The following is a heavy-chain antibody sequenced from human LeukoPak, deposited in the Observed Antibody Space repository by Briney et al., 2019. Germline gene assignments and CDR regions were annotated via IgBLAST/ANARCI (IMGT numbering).Heavy chain of an antibody. D-gene: IGHD6-13*01. CDR3: TRNQILDDTGSWYAY. V-gene: IGHV3-23*01. CDR2: ISDGGSRT. Sequence: GGSLRLSCAASGFTFSSYWMSWVRQAPGKGLEWVSGISDGGSRTFYAESVKGRFTVSRDNSKNTLYLRMNSLRAEDTAIYYCTRNQILDDTGSWYAYWGQGTLVTVPS. CDR1: GFTFSSYW. J-gene: IGHJ4*02.